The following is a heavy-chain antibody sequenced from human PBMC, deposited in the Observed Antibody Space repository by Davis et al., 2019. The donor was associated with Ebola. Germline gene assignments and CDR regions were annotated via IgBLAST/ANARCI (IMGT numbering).Heavy chain of an antibody. J-gene: IGHJ5*02. V-gene: IGHV3-23*01. CDR3: VRGHSSDWYPRNNWFDP. Sequence: AGSLRLSCAASGVTFSSDSMSCVRHAPGEGLEWGSATSARGGSTYYADSVKGRFTISRDNSKNTLYLQMNSLRAEDTAVYYCVRGHSSDWYPRNNWFDPWGQGTLVTVSS. D-gene: IGHD6-19*01. CDR1: GVTFSSDS. CDR2: TSARGGST.